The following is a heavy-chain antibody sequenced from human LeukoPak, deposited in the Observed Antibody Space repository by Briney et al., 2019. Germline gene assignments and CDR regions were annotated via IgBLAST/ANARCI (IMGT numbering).Heavy chain of an antibody. V-gene: IGHV3-30*18. CDR2: ISYDGSNK. J-gene: IGHJ4*02. Sequence: GGSLRLSCAASGLTFSSYGMHWVRQAPGKGLEWVAVISYDGSNKYYADSVKGRFTISRDNSKNTLYLQMNSLRAEDTAVYYCAKERWFGEMAPDYWGQGTLVTVSS. CDR1: GLTFSSYG. CDR3: AKERWFGEMAPDY. D-gene: IGHD3-10*01.